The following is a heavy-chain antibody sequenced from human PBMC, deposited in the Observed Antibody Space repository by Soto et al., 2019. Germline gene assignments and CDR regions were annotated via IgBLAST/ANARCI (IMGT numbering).Heavy chain of an antibody. CDR1: GFTFSSYA. CDR3: ARGLPGAYYYDSSGYGPPFDY. J-gene: IGHJ4*02. Sequence: GGSLRLSCAASGFTFSSYAMHWVRQAPGKGLEWVAVISYDGSNKYYADSVKGRFTISRDNSKNTLYLQMNSLRAEDTAVYYCARGLPGAYYYDSSGYGPPFDYWGQGTLVTVSS. V-gene: IGHV3-30-3*01. D-gene: IGHD3-22*01. CDR2: ISYDGSNK.